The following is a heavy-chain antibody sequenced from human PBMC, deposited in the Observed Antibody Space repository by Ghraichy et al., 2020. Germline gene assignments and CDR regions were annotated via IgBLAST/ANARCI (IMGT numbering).Heavy chain of an antibody. CDR1: AFKFSSYA. D-gene: IGHD3-22*01. Sequence: GGSLRLSCAASAFKFSSYAMTWVRQAPGKGLEWVSTIRGSGSSTYYTDSVKGRFTISRDNSKNTLYLQMNSLRAEDTAVYYCAKDRDYYDSSGYYFNAFDIWGQGTLVTVSS. CDR3: AKDRDYYDSSGYYFNAFDI. V-gene: IGHV3-23*01. J-gene: IGHJ3*02. CDR2: IRGSGSST.